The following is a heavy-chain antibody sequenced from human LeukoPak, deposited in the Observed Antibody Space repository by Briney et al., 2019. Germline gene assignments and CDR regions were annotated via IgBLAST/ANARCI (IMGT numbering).Heavy chain of an antibody. CDR3: AAHYSSGNDAFDI. J-gene: IGHJ3*02. Sequence: GESLKISFKGSGYSFTNYWIGWVRKMPGKGLEWMGIIYPGDSDTRYTPSFQGQVTISADKSISTAYLQWSSLKASDTAMYYCAAHYSSGNDAFDIWGQGTLVTVSS. V-gene: IGHV5-51*01. CDR1: GYSFTNYW. CDR2: IYPGDSDT. D-gene: IGHD3-10*01.